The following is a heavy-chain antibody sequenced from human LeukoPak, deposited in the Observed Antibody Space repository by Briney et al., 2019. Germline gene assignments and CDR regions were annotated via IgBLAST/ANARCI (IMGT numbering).Heavy chain of an antibody. CDR1: GGSISSGGYY. J-gene: IGHJ6*03. CDR2: IYHSGST. D-gene: IGHD3-3*01. Sequence: SETLSLTCTVSGGSISSGGYYWSWIRQPPGKGLEWIGYIYHSGSTYYNPSLKSRVTISVDRSKNQFSLKLSSVTAADTAVYYCAIVTYYDFWSGYPGNYYMDVWGKGTTVTVSS. V-gene: IGHV4-30-2*01. CDR3: AIVTYYDFWSGYPGNYYMDV.